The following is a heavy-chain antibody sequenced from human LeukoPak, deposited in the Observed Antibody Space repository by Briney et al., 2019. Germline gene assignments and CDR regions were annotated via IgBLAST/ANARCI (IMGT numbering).Heavy chain of an antibody. CDR3: ARGPERYSDSSGSAYFQH. D-gene: IGHD3-22*01. CDR2: MNPNSGNT. CDR1: GYTFTSYD. V-gene: IGHV1-8*01. Sequence: GASVKVSCKASGYTFTSYDINWVRQATGQGLEWMGWMNPNSGNTGYAQKFQGRVTMTRNTSINTAYMELSSLRSEDTAVYYCARGPERYSDSSGSAYFQHWARAPWSPPPQ. J-gene: IGHJ1*01.